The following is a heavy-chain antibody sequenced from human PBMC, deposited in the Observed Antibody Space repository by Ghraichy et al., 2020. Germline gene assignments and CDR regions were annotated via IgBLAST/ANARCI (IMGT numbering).Heavy chain of an antibody. D-gene: IGHD2-2*02. CDR3: ARGRGVPAAIEDDWFDP. Sequence: GGSLRLSCAASGFTFSSYGMHWVRQAPGKGLEWVAVIWYDGSNKYYADSVKGRFTISRDNSKNTLYLQMNSLRAEDTAVYYCARGRGVPAAIEDDWFDPWGQGTLVTVSS. CDR2: IWYDGSNK. CDR1: GFTFSSYG. J-gene: IGHJ5*02. V-gene: IGHV3-33*01.